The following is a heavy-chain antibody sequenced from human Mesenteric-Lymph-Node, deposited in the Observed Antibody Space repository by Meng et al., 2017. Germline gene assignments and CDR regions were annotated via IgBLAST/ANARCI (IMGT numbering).Heavy chain of an antibody. CDR1: GYTFTSYY. D-gene: IGHD1-26*01. V-gene: IGHV1-46*01. CDR2: INPSGGST. J-gene: IGHJ4*02. Sequence: ASVKVSCKASGYTFTSYYMHWVRQAPGQGLEWMGIINPSGGSTSYAQKFQGRVTMTRDTSTSTVYMELSSVTAADTAVYYCARGPKGSYYRDYHVGQGWFYWGQGTLVTVSS. CDR3: ARGPKGSYYRDYHVGQGWFY.